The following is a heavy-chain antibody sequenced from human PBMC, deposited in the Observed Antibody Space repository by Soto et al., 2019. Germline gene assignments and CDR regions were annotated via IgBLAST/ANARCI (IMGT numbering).Heavy chain of an antibody. CDR3: AREGASGFGMDV. CDR2: IYPTGNT. D-gene: IGHD1-26*01. V-gene: IGHV4-4*07. Sequence: SETLSLTCTLSGGSIRSYYWSWIRQPAGGALEWVGRIYPTGNTNYNPSLKSRLTMSLDTSKNQFSLTLSSVTAADTAVYYCAREGASGFGMDVWGQGTTVTVSS. CDR1: GGSIRSYY. J-gene: IGHJ6*02.